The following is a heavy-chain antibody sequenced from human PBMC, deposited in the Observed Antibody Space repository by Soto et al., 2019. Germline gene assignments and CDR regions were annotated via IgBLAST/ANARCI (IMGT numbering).Heavy chain of an antibody. CDR3: ARDGRGGNVYFDY. J-gene: IGHJ4*02. Sequence: ASVKVSCKASGGTFSSYAISWVRQAPGQGLEWMGGIIPIFGTANYAQKFQGRVTITADESTSTAYMELSSLRSEDTAVYYCARDGRGGNVYFDYWGQGTLVTVSS. CDR2: IIPIFGTA. CDR1: GGTFSSYA. D-gene: IGHD1-1*01. V-gene: IGHV1-69*13.